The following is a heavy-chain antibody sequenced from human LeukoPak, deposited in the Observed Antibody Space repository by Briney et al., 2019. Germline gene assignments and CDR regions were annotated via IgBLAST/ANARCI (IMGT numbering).Heavy chain of an antibody. D-gene: IGHD2-2*01. CDR1: GGSISNSVHY. J-gene: IGHJ4*02. CDR3: AARIVVVPAAYFDY. CDR2: IYHIGTT. V-gene: IGHV4-30-2*05. Sequence: PSETLSLTCTVSGGSISNSVHYWSWFRQPPGKGLEWIGDIYHIGTTYYSPSLKSRVTISVDTSKNQFSLKLSSVTAADTAVYYCAARIVVVPAAYFDYWGQGTLVTVSS.